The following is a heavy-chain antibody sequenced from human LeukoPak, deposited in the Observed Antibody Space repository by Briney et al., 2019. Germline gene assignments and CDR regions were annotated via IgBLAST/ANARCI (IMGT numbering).Heavy chain of an antibody. D-gene: IGHD6-13*01. J-gene: IGHJ4*02. Sequence: ASVKVSCKASGYTFTSYGISWVRQAPGQGLEWMGWISAYNGNTNYAQKFQGRVTITADESTTTAYMELSSLRSEDTAVYYCARERQQLPGFDYWGQGTLVTVSS. CDR2: ISAYNGNT. V-gene: IGHV1-18*01. CDR3: ARERQQLPGFDY. CDR1: GYTFTSYG.